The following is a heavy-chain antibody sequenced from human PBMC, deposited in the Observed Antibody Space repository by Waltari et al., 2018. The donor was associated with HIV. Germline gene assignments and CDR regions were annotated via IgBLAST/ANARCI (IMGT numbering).Heavy chain of an antibody. CDR1: GDSVSSDTAS. CDR3: VRDSYGFDI. D-gene: IGHD3-16*01. V-gene: IGHV6-1*01. Sequence: QVHLQQSGPGLVEASHSIFLSCVISGDSVSSDTASWNWVRQFPAGGLEWLGKAYYRSEWRHDYSISLKVRMVINPDTYKNQFSLHLSSVTPRDTATYYCVRDSYGFDIWGVGTLVTVPP. J-gene: IGHJ1*01. CDR2: AYYRSEWRH.